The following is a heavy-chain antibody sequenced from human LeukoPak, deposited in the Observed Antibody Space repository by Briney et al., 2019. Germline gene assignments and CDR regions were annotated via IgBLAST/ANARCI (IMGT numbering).Heavy chain of an antibody. D-gene: IGHD5-18*01. CDR2: ISYDGSNK. V-gene: IGHV3-30*04. J-gene: IGHJ6*02. CDR1: GFTFSSYA. Sequence: GRSLRLSCAASGFTFSSYAMHWVRQAPGKGLEWVAVISYDGSNKYYADSVKGRFTISRDNSKNTLYLQMNSLRAEDTAVYYCAKDLQYSYGYSYYYYGMDVWGQGTTVTVSS. CDR3: AKDLQYSYGYSYYYYGMDV.